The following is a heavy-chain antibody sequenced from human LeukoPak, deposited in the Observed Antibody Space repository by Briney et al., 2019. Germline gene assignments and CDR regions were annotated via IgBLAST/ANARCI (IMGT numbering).Heavy chain of an antibody. Sequence: GGSLRLSCAASGFTFSSYSMNWVRQAPGKGLEWVSSISSSSSYIYYADSVKGRFTISRDNAKNSLYLQMNSLRAEDTAVYYGAKRYSSSYGNDYWGQGTLVTVSS. J-gene: IGHJ4*02. CDR2: ISSSSSYI. D-gene: IGHD6-6*01. CDR1: GFTFSSYS. V-gene: IGHV3-21*01. CDR3: AKRYSSSYGNDY.